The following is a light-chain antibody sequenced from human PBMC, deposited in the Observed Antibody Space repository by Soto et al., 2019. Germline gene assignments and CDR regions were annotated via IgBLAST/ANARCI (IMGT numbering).Light chain of an antibody. CDR3: QHYGISVPIT. Sequence: EVVLTQSPGTLSLSPGERATLSCRASQSVSNDYLAWYQQKPGQAPRLLIHGASSRAIGIPDRFSGGGSGTDFTLTISIMELEDFAVYYCQHYGISVPITFGPGTKVDL. J-gene: IGKJ3*01. CDR2: GAS. CDR1: QSVSNDY. V-gene: IGKV3-20*01.